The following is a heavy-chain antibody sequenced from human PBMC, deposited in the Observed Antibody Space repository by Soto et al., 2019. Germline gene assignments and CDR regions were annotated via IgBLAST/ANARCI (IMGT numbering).Heavy chain of an antibody. J-gene: IGHJ6*02. V-gene: IGHV1-69*12. CDR3: ARDPKAPETYYYGLEV. CDR1: GDTFSSYA. Sequence: QVQLVQSGAEVKKPGSSVKVSCKASGDTFSSYAISWVRQAPVQGLEWMGGIIPMFGASTYAQKFQARVTFTAAESTATAYMELSSLRSDDTAVYYCARDPKAPETYYYGLEVWGQGTTVTVSS. CDR2: IIPMFGAS.